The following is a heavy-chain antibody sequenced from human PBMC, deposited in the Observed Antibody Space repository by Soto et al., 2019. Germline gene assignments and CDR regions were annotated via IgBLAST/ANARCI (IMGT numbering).Heavy chain of an antibody. J-gene: IGHJ4*02. Sequence: SETLSLTCTVSGASMNNYYGSWIRQPPGKGLEYIGYIFYSGTADFNPSLRSRVTMSVDSSNNQFSLKLRSVTAADTAVYYCARSGHSFGGVIWCQGILVTVSS. CDR1: GASMNNYY. CDR3: ARSGHSFGGVI. V-gene: IGHV4-59*01. D-gene: IGHD3-16*01. CDR2: IFYSGTA.